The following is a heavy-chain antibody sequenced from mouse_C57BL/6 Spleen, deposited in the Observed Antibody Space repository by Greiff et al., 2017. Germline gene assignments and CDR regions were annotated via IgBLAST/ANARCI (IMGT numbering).Heavy chain of an antibody. Sequence: EVLLVESGGGLVKPGGSLKLSCAASGFTFSGYGMHWVRQAPEKGLEWVAYISSGSSTIYYADTVKGRFTLSRDNAKNTLFLQMTSLRSEDTAMYYCAERDYAMDYWGQGTSVTVSS. V-gene: IGHV5-17*01. CDR1: GFTFSGYG. CDR2: ISSGSSTI. CDR3: AERDYAMDY. J-gene: IGHJ4*01.